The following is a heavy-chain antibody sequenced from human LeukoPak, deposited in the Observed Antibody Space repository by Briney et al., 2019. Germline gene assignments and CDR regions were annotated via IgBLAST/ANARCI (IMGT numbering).Heavy chain of an antibody. CDR2: ISGSGGST. CDR3: AKDMITFGGVTYFDY. J-gene: IGHJ4*02. Sequence: PGGSLRLSCAASGFTFSNYAMSWVRQAPGKGLEWVSAISGSGGSTYYADSVKGRFTISRDNSKNTLYLQMNSLRAEDTAVYYCAKDMITFGGVTYFDYWGQGTLVTVSS. V-gene: IGHV3-23*01. D-gene: IGHD3-16*01. CDR1: GFTFSNYA.